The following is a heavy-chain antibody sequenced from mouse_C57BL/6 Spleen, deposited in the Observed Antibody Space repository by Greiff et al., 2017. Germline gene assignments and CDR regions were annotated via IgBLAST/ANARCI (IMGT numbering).Heavy chain of an antibody. D-gene: IGHD2-4*01. CDR3: VRHYDYEGYFDV. CDR2: IRSKSSNNAT. V-gene: IGHV10-3*01. J-gene: IGHJ1*03. CDR1: GFTFNTYA. Sequence: EVMLVESGGGLVQPKGSLKLSCAASGFTFNTYAMHWVRQAPGKGLEWVARIRSKSSNNATYYAVSVKGRFTISRDDSQSMLYLQMNNLKTEDTAMYYCVRHYDYEGYFDVWGTGTTVTVSS.